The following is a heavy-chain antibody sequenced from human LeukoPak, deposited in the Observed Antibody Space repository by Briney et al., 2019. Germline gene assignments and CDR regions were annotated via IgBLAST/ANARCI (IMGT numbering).Heavy chain of an antibody. D-gene: IGHD6-19*01. CDR1: GFTLSNYN. CDR3: AAESLGQWVVFDY. V-gene: IGHV3-48*01. CDR2: VSPNGYTK. J-gene: IGHJ4*02. Sequence: GGSLRLSCAASGFTLSNYNMNWVRQTPGKGLEWVSYVSPNGYTKHYADAVKGRFTISRDNAKDSLYLQMNSLRAEDTAVYYCAAESLGQWVVFDYWGQGTLVTVSS.